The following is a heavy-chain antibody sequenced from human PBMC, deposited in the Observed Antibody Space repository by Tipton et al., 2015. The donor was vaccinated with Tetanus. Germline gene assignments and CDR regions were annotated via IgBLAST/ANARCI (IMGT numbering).Heavy chain of an antibody. Sequence: TLSLTCTVSGGSISSGGYYWTWIRQHPGKGLEWIGDIYYSGSTYYNPSLKSRVIISVDPSKNQFSVNLNSVTAADTAVYYCARDQARGARGWNYFDYWGQGALVTVSS. J-gene: IGHJ4*02. CDR3: ARDQARGARGWNYFDY. CDR2: IYYSGST. V-gene: IGHV4-31*03. CDR1: GGSISSGGYY. D-gene: IGHD1-26*01.